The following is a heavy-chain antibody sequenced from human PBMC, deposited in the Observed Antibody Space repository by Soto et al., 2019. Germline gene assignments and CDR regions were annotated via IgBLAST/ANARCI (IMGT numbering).Heavy chain of an antibody. J-gene: IGHJ3*02. CDR3: ARVTSLGAFDI. CDR1: GGSFSGYS. Sequence: PSETLSLTCAVYGGSFSGYSWTWIRQPPGKGLEWIGEINHSGSTNYNPSLKSRVTISVDTSKNQFSLRLSSVTAADTAVRYCARVTSLGAFDIWGQGTMVTVSS. D-gene: IGHD3-3*01. V-gene: IGHV4-34*01. CDR2: INHSGST.